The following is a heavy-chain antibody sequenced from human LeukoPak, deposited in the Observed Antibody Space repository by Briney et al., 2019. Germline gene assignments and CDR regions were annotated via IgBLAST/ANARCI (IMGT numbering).Heavy chain of an antibody. CDR2: IKQDGSEK. CDR3: ARAMSTFGGVRNYFDS. CDR1: GFTFSSYW. D-gene: IGHD3-16*01. Sequence: GGSLRLSCAASGFTFSSYWMSWVRQAPGKGLEWVANIKQDGSEKYFVDSVKGRFTISRDNAKNSLYLQMNSLRAEDTALYYCARAMSTFGGVRNYFDSWGQGTLVTVSS. V-gene: IGHV3-7*03. J-gene: IGHJ4*02.